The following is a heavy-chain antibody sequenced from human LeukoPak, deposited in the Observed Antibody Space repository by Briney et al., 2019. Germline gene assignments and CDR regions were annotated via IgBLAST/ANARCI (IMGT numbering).Heavy chain of an antibody. CDR3: ARARYGSSPFDC. CDR1: GGSISSSY. Sequence: SETLSLTCTVSGGSISSSYWSWIRQPPGKGLDWIGYIYYSGSTNYNPSLKSRVTISVDTSKNQFFLKLSSVTAADTAVYYCARARYGSSPFDCWGQGTLVTVSS. D-gene: IGHD6-6*01. CDR2: IYYSGST. V-gene: IGHV4-59*01. J-gene: IGHJ4*02.